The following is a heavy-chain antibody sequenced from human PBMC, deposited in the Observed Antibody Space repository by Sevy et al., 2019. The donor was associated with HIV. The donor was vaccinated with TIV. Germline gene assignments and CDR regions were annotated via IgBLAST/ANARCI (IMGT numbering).Heavy chain of an antibody. CDR1: GFSFSTYT. D-gene: IGHD4-4*01. V-gene: IGHV3-21*01. Sequence: GGSLRLSCAASGFSFSTYTMNWVHQAPGKGLEWVSSISSSSSYIHYTDSVKGRFTISRDNAKNSLYLQMNSLRAKDTAVYYCARDQDYKYFDYWGQGTLVTVSS. J-gene: IGHJ4*02. CDR2: ISSSSSYI. CDR3: ARDQDYKYFDY.